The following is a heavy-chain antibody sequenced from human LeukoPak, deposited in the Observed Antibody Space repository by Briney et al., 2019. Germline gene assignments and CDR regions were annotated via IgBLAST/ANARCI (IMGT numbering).Heavy chain of an antibody. Sequence: GGSLRLSCAASGFTVSSNYMSWVRQAPGKGLEWVSVIYSGGSTYYADSVKGRFTISRYNSKNTLYLQMNSLRAEDTAVYYCARVYSSSWYVFDYWGQGTLVTVSS. D-gene: IGHD6-13*01. J-gene: IGHJ4*02. CDR1: GFTVSSNY. CDR2: IYSGGST. CDR3: ARVYSSSWYVFDY. V-gene: IGHV3-53*04.